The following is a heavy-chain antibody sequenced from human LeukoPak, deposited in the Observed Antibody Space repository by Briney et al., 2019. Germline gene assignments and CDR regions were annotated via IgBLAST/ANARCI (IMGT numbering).Heavy chain of an antibody. J-gene: IGHJ6*02. CDR2: IYSGGST. D-gene: IGHD5-18*01. CDR3: AKENTALPNYYYYYGMDV. V-gene: IGHV3-66*01. Sequence: AGSLTLSCAASGFTFSSNYMSWVRQAPGRGLEWVSVIYSGGSTYYADSVKGRFTISRDNSKNTLYLQMNSLRAEDTAVYYCAKENTALPNYYYYYGMDVWGQG. CDR1: GFTFSSNY.